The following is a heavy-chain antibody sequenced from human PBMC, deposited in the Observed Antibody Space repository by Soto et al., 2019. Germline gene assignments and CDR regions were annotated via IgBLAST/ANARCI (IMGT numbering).Heavy chain of an antibody. V-gene: IGHV4-30-4*01. J-gene: IGHJ4*02. CDR2: IHYSGNT. D-gene: IGHD3-3*01. CDR3: ATGADYDFWSADDY. CDR1: GGSISNGDYY. Sequence: QVQLQESGPGLVKPSQTLSLTCTVSGGSISNGDYYWSWIRQPPGKCLEWIGYIHYSGNTYYNPSLKSRVTISVEASKNQFALKLRSVTAADAAVYYCATGADYDFWSADDYWGQGTLVTVSS.